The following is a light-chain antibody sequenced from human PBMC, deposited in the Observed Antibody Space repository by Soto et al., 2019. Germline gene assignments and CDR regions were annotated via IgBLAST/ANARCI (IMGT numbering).Light chain of an antibody. V-gene: IGLV2-23*01. Sequence: QSALTQPASMSGSPGQSITISCTGTSSDIGSYDLVSWYQHHPARAPKLIIYEGSKRPSGVSMRFSGSKSGYTASLTISGLQAEDEADYFCCSYAGSVTYVVFGGGTQLTVL. CDR3: CSYAGSVTYVV. CDR2: EGS. CDR1: SSDIGSYDL. J-gene: IGLJ2*01.